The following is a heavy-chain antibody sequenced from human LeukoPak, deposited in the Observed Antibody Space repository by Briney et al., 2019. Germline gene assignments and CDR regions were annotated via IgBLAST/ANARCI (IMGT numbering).Heavy chain of an antibody. V-gene: IGHV3-33*08. CDR3: ARVPGYSYGPSFDI. CDR2: ICYDGSNK. CDR1: GFTFSSYG. Sequence: GGSLRLSCAASGFTFSSYGMHWVRPAPGKGLEGVAVICYDGSNKYYADSVKGRFTISRDNTKNTLYLQMNSLRATDTALYSCARVPGYSYGPSFDIWGRGTMVTVSS. D-gene: IGHD5-18*01. J-gene: IGHJ3*02.